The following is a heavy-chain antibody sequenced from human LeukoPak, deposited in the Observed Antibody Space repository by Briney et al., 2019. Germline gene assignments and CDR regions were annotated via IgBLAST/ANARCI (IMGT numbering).Heavy chain of an antibody. CDR2: INSNGDT. V-gene: IGHV3-64D*09. D-gene: IGHD3-10*02. Sequence: GGSLRLSCSGSGFTFSTYTAQWVRHAPRVGLEYVSSINSNGDTFYADSVKGRFTISRDNSKNTLYLQMSSLRAEDTAVYYCVKERNPTRFVLDYWGQGTLVTVSS. J-gene: IGHJ4*02. CDR1: GFTFSTYT. CDR3: VKERNPTRFVLDY.